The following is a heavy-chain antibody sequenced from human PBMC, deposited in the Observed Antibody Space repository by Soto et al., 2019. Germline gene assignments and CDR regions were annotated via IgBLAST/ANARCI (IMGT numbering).Heavy chain of an antibody. Sequence: ESGGNLVQPGGSLRLSCAASGFSLKNYAMTWVRQAPGKGLEWVSGITGSGDKTYYADSVKGRFIISRDNSENTLYLQMNSLRAEDTALYYCARDCSSSSCSVWRYWGQGTQVTVS. J-gene: IGHJ4*02. V-gene: IGHV3-23*01. CDR3: ARDCSSSSCSVWRY. D-gene: IGHD2-2*01. CDR1: GFSLKNYA. CDR2: ITGSGDKT.